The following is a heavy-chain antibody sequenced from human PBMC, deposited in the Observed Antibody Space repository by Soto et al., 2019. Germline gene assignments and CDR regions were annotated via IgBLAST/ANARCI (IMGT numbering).Heavy chain of an antibody. J-gene: IGHJ1*01. CDR3: ARGDGYNWGYFQH. D-gene: IGHD5-12*01. Sequence: GGSLRLSCAASGFTVSSNYMSWVRQAPGKGLEWVSVIYSGGSTYYADSVKGRFTISRDNSKNTLYLQMNSLRAEDTAVYYCARGDGYNWGYFQHWGQGTLVTVSS. CDR1: GFTVSSNY. V-gene: IGHV3-53*01. CDR2: IYSGGST.